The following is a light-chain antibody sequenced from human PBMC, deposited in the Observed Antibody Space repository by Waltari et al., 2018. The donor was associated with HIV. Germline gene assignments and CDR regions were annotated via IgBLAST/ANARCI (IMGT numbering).Light chain of an antibody. CDR3: QQYYNTPYT. V-gene: IGKV4-1*01. J-gene: IGKJ2*01. CDR2: WAS. CDR1: QSVLYSSNKKNY. Sequence: DIVMTQSPDSLAVSLGERATINCKSSQSVLYSSNKKNYLARDQQKPGQPPKLLIYWASTRESGVPDRFSGSGSGTDFTRTISRLQAEDVAVYHCQQYYNTPYTFGQGTKLEIK.